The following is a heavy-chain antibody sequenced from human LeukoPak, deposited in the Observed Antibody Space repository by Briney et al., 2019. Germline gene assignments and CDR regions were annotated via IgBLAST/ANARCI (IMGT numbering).Heavy chain of an antibody. Sequence: GGSLRLSCVASGFSFSTSWMSWVRQAPGRGLEWVANINQDGSEIYYVDSVKGRFTISRDNAKNSLYLQMNSLRAEDSAMYYCARRDGYSIFQHWGQGTLVTGSS. J-gene: IGHJ1*01. V-gene: IGHV3-7*03. CDR3: ARRDGYSIFQH. CDR2: INQDGSEI. CDR1: GFSFSTSW. D-gene: IGHD5-24*01.